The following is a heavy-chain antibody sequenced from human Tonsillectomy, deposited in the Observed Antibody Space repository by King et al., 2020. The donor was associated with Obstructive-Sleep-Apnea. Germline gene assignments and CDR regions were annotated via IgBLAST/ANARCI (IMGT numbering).Heavy chain of an antibody. CDR3: AKDSGVSGAYYFDY. D-gene: IGHD1-26*01. CDR1: GFIFDDYA. V-gene: IGHV3-9*01. J-gene: IGHJ4*02. Sequence: VQLVESGGGLVQPGRSLRLSCVASGFIFDDYAMHWVRQAPGKGLEWVSGLSWNGGIIGYADSVKGRFTISRDNAKNSLYLQMNSLRTEDTALYYCAKDSGVSGAYYFDYWGQGILVTVSS. CDR2: LSWNGGII.